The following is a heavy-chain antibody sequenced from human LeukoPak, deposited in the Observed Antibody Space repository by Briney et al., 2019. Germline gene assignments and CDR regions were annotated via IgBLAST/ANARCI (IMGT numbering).Heavy chain of an antibody. Sequence: PSETLSLTCTVSGGSLSSYYWSWIRQPPGKGVEWIGYIYDSGRTNYNPSLKSRVTISVDTSKNQFSLKLNSVTAADTALYYCARHGASWTFDYWGQGALVTVSS. V-gene: IGHV4-59*08. D-gene: IGHD2-2*01. CDR3: ARHGASWTFDY. CDR2: IYDSGRT. CDR1: GGSLSSYY. J-gene: IGHJ4*02.